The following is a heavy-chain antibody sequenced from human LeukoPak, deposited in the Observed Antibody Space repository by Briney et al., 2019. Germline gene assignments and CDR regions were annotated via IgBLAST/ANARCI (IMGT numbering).Heavy chain of an antibody. CDR2: IYYSGST. Sequence: SQTLSLTCTVSGGSISSGDYYWSWIRQPPGKGLEWIGHIYYSGSTYYNPSLKSRVTISVDTSKNQFSLKLSSVTAADTAVYYCARGEYYDFWSGYLDYWGQGTLVTVSS. D-gene: IGHD3-3*01. CDR1: GGSISSGDYY. CDR3: ARGEYYDFWSGYLDY. J-gene: IGHJ4*02. V-gene: IGHV4-30-4*01.